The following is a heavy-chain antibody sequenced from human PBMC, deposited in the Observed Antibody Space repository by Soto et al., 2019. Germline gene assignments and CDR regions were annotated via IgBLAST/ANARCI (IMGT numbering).Heavy chain of an antibody. CDR1: GGTFSSYT. Sequence: SVKVSCKASGGTFSSYTISWVRQAPGQGLEWMGRIIPILGIANYAQKFQGRVTITADKSTSTAYMELSSLRSEDTAVYYCASSLYDCSGGSCVDYYYYYMDVWGKGTTVTVSS. D-gene: IGHD2-15*01. J-gene: IGHJ6*03. CDR2: IIPILGIA. V-gene: IGHV1-69*02. CDR3: ASSLYDCSGGSCVDYYYYYMDV.